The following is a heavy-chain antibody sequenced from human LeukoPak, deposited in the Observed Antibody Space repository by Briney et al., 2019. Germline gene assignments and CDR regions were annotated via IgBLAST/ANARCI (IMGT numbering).Heavy chain of an antibody. CDR2: ISYDGSNK. V-gene: IGHV3-30*04. J-gene: IGHJ4*02. CDR3: ARELSTVDY. D-gene: IGHD2-2*01. CDR1: GFTFSSYA. Sequence: GGSLRLSSAASGFTFSSYAMHWVRQAPGKGLEWVAVISYDGSNKYYADSVKGRFTISRDNSKNTLCLQMNSLRAEDTAVYYCARELSTVDYWGQGTLVTVSS.